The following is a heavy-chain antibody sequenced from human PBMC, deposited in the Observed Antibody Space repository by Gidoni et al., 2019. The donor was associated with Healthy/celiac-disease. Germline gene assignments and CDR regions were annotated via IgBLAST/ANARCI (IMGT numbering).Heavy chain of an antibody. J-gene: IGHJ4*02. Sequence: QVQLQESGPGLVKPSVTLSLTCTVSGGSISSYYWSWIRQPPGKGLEWIGYIYYSGSTNYNPSLKSRVTISVDTSKNQFSLKLSSVTAADTAVYYCAREVRGYSSHWGQGTLVTVSS. CDR3: AREVRGYSSH. CDR2: IYYSGST. V-gene: IGHV4-59*01. D-gene: IGHD5-18*01. CDR1: GGSISSYY.